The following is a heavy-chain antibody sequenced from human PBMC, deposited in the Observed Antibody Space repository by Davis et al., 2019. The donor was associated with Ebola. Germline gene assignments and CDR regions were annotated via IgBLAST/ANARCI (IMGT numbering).Heavy chain of an antibody. D-gene: IGHD2-2*01. V-gene: IGHV3-21*01. CDR1: GFTFSSYS. CDR2: ISSSSSYI. CDR3: AREIVVVPAPNYYYGMDV. Sequence: PGGSLRLSCAASGFTFSSYSMNWVRQAPGKGLEWVSSISSSSSYIYYADSVKGRFTISRDNAKNSLYLQMNSLRAEDTAVYYCAREIVVVPAPNYYYGMDVWGKGTTVTVSS. J-gene: IGHJ6*04.